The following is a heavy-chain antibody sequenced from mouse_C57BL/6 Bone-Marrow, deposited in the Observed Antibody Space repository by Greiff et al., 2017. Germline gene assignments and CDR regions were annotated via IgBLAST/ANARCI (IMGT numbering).Heavy chain of an antibody. CDR1: GFTFSDYG. D-gene: IGHD2-4*01. CDR2: ISSGSSTI. J-gene: IGHJ4*01. CDR3: ARMIYYDYEGAMDY. Sequence: EVKLMESGGGLVKPGGSLKLSCAASGFTFSDYGMHWVRQAPEKGLEWVAYISSGSSTIYYADTVKGRFTISRDNAKNTLFLQRTSLRSEDTAMYYCARMIYYDYEGAMDYWGQGTSVTVSS. V-gene: IGHV5-17*01.